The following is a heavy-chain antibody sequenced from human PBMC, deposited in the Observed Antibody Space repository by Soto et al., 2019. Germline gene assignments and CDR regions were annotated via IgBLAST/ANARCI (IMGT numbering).Heavy chain of an antibody. CDR2: IYYSGST. J-gene: IGHJ5*02. D-gene: IGHD6-13*01. CDR1: GGSISSGDYY. V-gene: IGHV4-30-4*01. CDR3: ARDRGSSWMCKWFDP. Sequence: SETLSLTCTVSGGSISSGDYYWSWIRQPPGKGLEWIGYIYYSGSTYYNPSLKSRVTISVDTSKNQFSLKLSSVTAADTAVYYCARDRGSSWMCKWFDPWGQGTQVTVSS.